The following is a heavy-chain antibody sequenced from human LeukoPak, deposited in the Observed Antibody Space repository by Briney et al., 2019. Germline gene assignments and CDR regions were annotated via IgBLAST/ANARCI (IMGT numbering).Heavy chain of an antibody. CDR3: ARDLYSGHEGNAFDI. V-gene: IGHV1-69*04. J-gene: IGHJ3*02. CDR2: IIPILGIA. CDR1: GGTFSSYA. Sequence: ASVKVSCKASGGTFSSYAITWVRQAPGQGLEWMGRIIPILGIANYAQKFQGRVTIIADKSTSTAYMELSSLRSEDTAVYYCARDLYSGHEGNAFDIWGQGTMVTVSS. D-gene: IGHD5-12*01.